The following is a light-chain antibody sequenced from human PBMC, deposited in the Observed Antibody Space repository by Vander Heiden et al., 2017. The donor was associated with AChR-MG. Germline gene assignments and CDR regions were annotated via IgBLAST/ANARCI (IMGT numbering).Light chain of an antibody. Sequence: QSVLTHPPSVSAAPGQRVASAGSGSSSNIGAGYDVRWYQQLPGTAPKLLIYGNSKRPSGVPDRLSGSKSGTSASLAITGLQAEDEADYYCQSYDSSLRRVVGGGTKLTVL. CDR2: GNS. CDR1: SSNIGAGYD. V-gene: IGLV1-40*01. J-gene: IGLJ3*02. CDR3: QSYDSSLRRV.